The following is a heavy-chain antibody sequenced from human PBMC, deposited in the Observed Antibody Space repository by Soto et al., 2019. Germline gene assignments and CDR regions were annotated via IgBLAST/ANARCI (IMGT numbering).Heavy chain of an antibody. J-gene: IGHJ3*02. CDR2: IYAGDPDI. CDR3: ARASNHVDWFPEAFDI. D-gene: IGHD3-9*01. Sequence: GESLKISCKGSGYSFPSTGFGWVRKLPGKGLEWMGIIYAGDPDIRYSPSFQGQVTISTDKSISTAYLQWSSLKASDTAIYYCARASNHVDWFPEAFDIWGQGTMVTVSS. CDR1: GYSFPSTG. V-gene: IGHV5-51*01.